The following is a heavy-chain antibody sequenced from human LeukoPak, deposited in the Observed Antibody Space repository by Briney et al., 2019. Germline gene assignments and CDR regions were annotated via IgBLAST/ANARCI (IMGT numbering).Heavy chain of an antibody. CDR3: ARADYGGNDGDY. V-gene: IGHV1-69*13. CDR1: GGTFSGYA. Sequence: GASVKVSCKASGGTFSGYAISWVRQAPGQGLEWMGGIIPIFGTANYAQKFQGRVTITADESTSTAYMELSSLRSEDTAVYYCARADYGGNDGDYWGQGTLVTVSS. CDR2: IIPIFGTA. D-gene: IGHD4-23*01. J-gene: IGHJ4*02.